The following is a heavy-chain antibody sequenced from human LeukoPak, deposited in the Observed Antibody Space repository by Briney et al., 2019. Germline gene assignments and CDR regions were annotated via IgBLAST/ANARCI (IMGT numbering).Heavy chain of an antibody. J-gene: IGHJ4*02. V-gene: IGHV3-30-3*01. Sequence: PGGSLRLSCAASGFTFSSYAMHWVRQAPGKGLEWVAVISYDGSNKYYADSVKGRFTISRDNSKNTLYLQMNCLRAEDTAVYYCARDKDGIYYFDYWGQGTLVTVSS. CDR1: GFTFSSYA. CDR3: ARDKDGIYYFDY. D-gene: IGHD2-15*01. CDR2: ISYDGSNK.